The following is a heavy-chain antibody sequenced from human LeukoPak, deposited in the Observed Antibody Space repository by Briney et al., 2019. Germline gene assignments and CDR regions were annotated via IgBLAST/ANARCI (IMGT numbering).Heavy chain of an antibody. Sequence: PSETLSLTRAVYGGSFSGYYWSWIRQPPGKGLEWIGEINHSGSTNYNPSLKSRVTISVDTSKNQFSLKLSSVTAADTAVYYCARVRAYSSSNWFDPWGQGTLVTVSS. CDR1: GGSFSGYY. CDR2: INHSGST. D-gene: IGHD6-13*01. J-gene: IGHJ5*02. CDR3: ARVRAYSSSNWFDP. V-gene: IGHV4-34*01.